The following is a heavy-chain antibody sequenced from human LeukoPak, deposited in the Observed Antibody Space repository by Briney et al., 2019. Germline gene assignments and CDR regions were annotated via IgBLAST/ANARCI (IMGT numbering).Heavy chain of an antibody. CDR3: TREYGSGSYADWFDP. CDR1: GFTFGDYA. J-gene: IGHJ5*02. D-gene: IGHD3-10*01. Sequence: GGSLRLSCTASGFTFGDYAMSRVRQAPGKGLEWVGFIRSKAYGGTTEYAASVKGRFTISRDDSKSIAYLQMNSLKTEDTAVYYCTREYGSGSYADWFDPWGQGTLVTVSS. CDR2: IRSKAYGGTT. V-gene: IGHV3-49*04.